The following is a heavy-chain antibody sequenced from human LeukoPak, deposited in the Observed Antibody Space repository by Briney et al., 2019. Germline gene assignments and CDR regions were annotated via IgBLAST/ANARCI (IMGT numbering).Heavy chain of an antibody. J-gene: IGHJ4*02. V-gene: IGHV1-69*05. Sequence: SVKVSCKASGGTFSSYAISWVRQAPGQGLEWMGRIIPIFGTANHAQKFQGRVTITTDESTSTAYMELSSLRSEDTAVYYCARTYYYDSSGYYYWGQGTLVTVSS. D-gene: IGHD3-22*01. CDR1: GGTFSSYA. CDR3: ARTYYYDSSGYYY. CDR2: IIPIFGTA.